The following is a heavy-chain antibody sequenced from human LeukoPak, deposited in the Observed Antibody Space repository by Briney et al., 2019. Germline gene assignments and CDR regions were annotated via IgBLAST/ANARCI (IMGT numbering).Heavy chain of an antibody. D-gene: IGHD3-22*01. CDR3: ARGISYYYDSSGLPAYDFDL. J-gene: IGHJ2*01. CDR2: IIPIFGTA. Sequence: SVKVSCKASGGTFSSYAISWVRQAPGQGLEWMGGIIPIFGTANYAQKFQGRVTITADESTSTAYMELSSLRSEDTAVYYCARGISYYYDSSGLPAYDFDLWGRGTLVTVSS. V-gene: IGHV1-69*13. CDR1: GGTFSSYA.